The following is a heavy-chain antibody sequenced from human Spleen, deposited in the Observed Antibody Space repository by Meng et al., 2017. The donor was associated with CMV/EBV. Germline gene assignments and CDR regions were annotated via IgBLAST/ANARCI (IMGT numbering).Heavy chain of an antibody. CDR1: GGSITSSTYY. V-gene: IGHV4-39*07. J-gene: IGHJ5*01. CDR2: IYYGGDT. CDR3: ARSQSTVRGAGRTIWFES. D-gene: IGHD3-10*01. Sequence: SETLSLTCTVSGGSITSSTYYWAWIRQPPGKGLEWIGTIYYGGDTYYNPSLKSRVTISVDTSKNQFSLKLSPVTAADTAVYYCARSQSTVRGAGRTIWFESWGQGTLVTVSS.